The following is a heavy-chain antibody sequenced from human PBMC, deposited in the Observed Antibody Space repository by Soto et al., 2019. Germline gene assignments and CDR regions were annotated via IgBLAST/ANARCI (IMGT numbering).Heavy chain of an antibody. CDR1: GFTVSNNY. V-gene: IGHV3-66*01. Sequence: GGSLRLSCAASGFTVSNNYMSWVRQAPGKGLEWVSILYTGGSTYYAGSVKDRFTISRDNSKNMLYLRMNSLRAEDTAVYYCARERDTTGYVLKYWGQGTLVTVSS. CDR2: LYTGGST. D-gene: IGHD3-22*01. J-gene: IGHJ4*02. CDR3: ARERDTTGYVLKY.